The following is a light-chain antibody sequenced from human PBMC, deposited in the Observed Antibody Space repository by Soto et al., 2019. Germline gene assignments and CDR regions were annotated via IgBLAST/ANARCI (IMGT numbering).Light chain of an antibody. CDR2: GVR. CDR3: SSFTTNRVYV. CDR1: TTDIGAYEY. V-gene: IGLV2-14*01. J-gene: IGLJ1*01. Sequence: QSVLTQPTSVSGSPGQSIAIPCTGNTTDIGAYEYVSWYQQHPGKAPRLLIHGVRNRPPGISSRFSGSKSGFTASLTISGLQAEDEADYYCSSFTTNRVYVFGPGTKVTVL.